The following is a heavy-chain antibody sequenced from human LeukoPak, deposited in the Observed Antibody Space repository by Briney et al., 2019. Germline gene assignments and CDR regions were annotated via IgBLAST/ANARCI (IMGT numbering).Heavy chain of an antibody. CDR2: ISYDGSNK. V-gene: IGHV3-30*04. CDR1: GFTFSSYA. J-gene: IGHJ6*03. D-gene: IGHD3-10*01. CDR3: ARDALTSKRGKGYYYYYMDV. Sequence: GGSLRLSCAASGFTFSSYAMHRVRQAPDKGLEWVAVISYDGSNKYYADSVKGRFTISRDNSKNTLYLQMNSLRAEDTAVYYCARDALTSKRGKGYYYYYMDVWGKGTTVTVSS.